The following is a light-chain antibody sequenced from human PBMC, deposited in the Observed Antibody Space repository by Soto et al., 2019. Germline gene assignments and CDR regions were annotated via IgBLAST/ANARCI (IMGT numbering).Light chain of an antibody. CDR1: QSVSGR. Sequence: EIVLTQSPGTLSLSPWERATLFCMVSQSVSGRLAWYQQRPGQAPRLLISGASSRATGIPGRFSGSGSGTDFTLTISRLEPEDFALYYCQQYANSTPISFGQGTRLEIK. CDR3: QQYANSTPIS. V-gene: IGKV3-20*01. CDR2: GAS. J-gene: IGKJ5*01.